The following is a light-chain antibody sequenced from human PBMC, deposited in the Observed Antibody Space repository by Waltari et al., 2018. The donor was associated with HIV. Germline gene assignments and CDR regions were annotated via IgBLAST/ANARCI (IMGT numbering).Light chain of an antibody. Sequence: QSALTQPASVSGSPGQSISISCTGTSSALGKYYVSWYQHHPGKAPKVIIYEVSNRPSGVSNRFSGSKSGNTASLTISGLLPEDEAYYFCSSYISSATPEFGGGTRLTVL. CDR3: SSYISSATPE. CDR2: EVS. J-gene: IGLJ3*02. CDR1: SSALGKYY. V-gene: IGLV2-14*01.